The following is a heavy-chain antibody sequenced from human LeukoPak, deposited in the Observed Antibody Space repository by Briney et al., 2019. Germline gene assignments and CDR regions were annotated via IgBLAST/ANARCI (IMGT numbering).Heavy chain of an antibody. V-gene: IGHV1-18*01. J-gene: IGHJ4*02. Sequence: ASVKVSCKASGYTFTSYGISWVRQAPGQGLEWIGWISAYNGNTNYAQKLQGRVTMTTDTSTSTAYMELRSLRSDDTAVYYCAREVDTAMVTDYWGQGTLVTVSS. D-gene: IGHD5-18*01. CDR2: ISAYNGNT. CDR3: AREVDTAMVTDY. CDR1: GYTFTSYG.